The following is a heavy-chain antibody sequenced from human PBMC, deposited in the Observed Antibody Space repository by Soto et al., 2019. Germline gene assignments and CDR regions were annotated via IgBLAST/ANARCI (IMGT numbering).Heavy chain of an antibody. J-gene: IGHJ4*02. CDR1: GYSISSGFY. Sequence: SETLSLTCAVSGYSISSGFYWGWIRQPPGKGLEWIGNIFHSGITYYNPSLKSRITISVDTSKNQFSLKLSSVTAADTAVYYCARDLSYYDSSGFHWEDPPDNWGRGTLVTVSS. D-gene: IGHD3-22*01. V-gene: IGHV4-38-2*02. CDR2: IFHSGIT. CDR3: ARDLSYYDSSGFHWEDPPDN.